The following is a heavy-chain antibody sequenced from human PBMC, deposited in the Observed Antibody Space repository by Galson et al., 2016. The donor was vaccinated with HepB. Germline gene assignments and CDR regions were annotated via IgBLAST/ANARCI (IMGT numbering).Heavy chain of an antibody. V-gene: IGHV3-23*01. Sequence: SLRLSCAASGFTLSTYAMRWVRQAPGKGPEWVSTIRGNGGSTSYADSVKGRFTISRDSSKNTVYLQMNSLRAGDTAVYYCAKGGMLIPRFDYWGQGTLVTVSS. CDR3: AKGGMLIPRFDY. J-gene: IGHJ4*02. D-gene: IGHD3-16*01. CDR2: IRGNGGST. CDR1: GFTLSTYA.